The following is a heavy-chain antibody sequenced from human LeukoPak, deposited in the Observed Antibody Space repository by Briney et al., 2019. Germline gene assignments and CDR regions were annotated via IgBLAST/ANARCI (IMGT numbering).Heavy chain of an antibody. V-gene: IGHV4-59*11. J-gene: IGHJ3*02. CDR2: ISYIGST. D-gene: IGHD4-17*01. CDR1: DDSFSSHY. CDR3: ARDLVTVTKGFDI. Sequence: SETLSLTCAVSDDSFSSHYWTWIRQPPGKVLEWIGYISYIGSTNYNPSLKSRVTISIDTSRNQFSLRLSSVTAADTAVYYCARDLVTVTKGFDIWGQGTMVNVSS.